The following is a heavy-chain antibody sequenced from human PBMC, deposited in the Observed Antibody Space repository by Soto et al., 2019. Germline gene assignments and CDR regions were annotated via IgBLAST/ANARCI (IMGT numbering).Heavy chain of an antibody. D-gene: IGHD5-12*01. CDR3: ARRDIVDTISRNKYYYYGMDV. CDR2: ISSSSSTI. J-gene: IGHJ6*02. Sequence: GGSLRLSCAASGFTFSSYSMNWVRQAPGKGLEWVSYISSSSSTIYYADSVKGRFTISRDNAKNSLYLQMNSLRDEDTAVYYCARRDIVDTISRNKYYYYGMDVWGQGTTVTVYS. CDR1: GFTFSSYS. V-gene: IGHV3-48*02.